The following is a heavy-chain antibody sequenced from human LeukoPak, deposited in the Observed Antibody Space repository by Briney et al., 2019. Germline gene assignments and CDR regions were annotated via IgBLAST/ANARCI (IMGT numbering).Heavy chain of an antibody. V-gene: IGHV1-69*13. Sequence: SVKVSCKASGGTFSSYAISWVRQAPGQGLEWMGGIIPIFGTANYAQKFQGRVTITADESTSTAYMELSSLRSEDTAVYYCARLTRLRTVAGRYFDYWGQGTLVTVSS. CDR2: IIPIFGTA. J-gene: IGHJ4*02. CDR1: GGTFSSYA. D-gene: IGHD6-19*01. CDR3: ARLTRLRTVAGRYFDY.